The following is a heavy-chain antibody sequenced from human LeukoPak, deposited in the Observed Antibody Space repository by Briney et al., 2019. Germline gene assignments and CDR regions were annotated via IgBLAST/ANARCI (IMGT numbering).Heavy chain of an antibody. V-gene: IGHV4-4*02. CDR1: GGSISSSNW. Sequence: PSETLSLTCAVSGGSISSSNWWSWVRQPPGKGLEWIGEIYHSGSTNYNPSLKSRVTISVDKSKNQFSLKLSSVTAADTAVYYCARGYGDQNYYYFDYWGQGTLGTVSS. CDR3: ARGYGDQNYYYFDY. D-gene: IGHD4-17*01. J-gene: IGHJ4*02. CDR2: IYHSGST.